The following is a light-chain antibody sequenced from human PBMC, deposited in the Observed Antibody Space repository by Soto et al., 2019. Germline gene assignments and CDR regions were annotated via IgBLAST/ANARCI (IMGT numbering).Light chain of an antibody. CDR3: QQRSKWPPIT. J-gene: IGKJ5*01. V-gene: IGKV3-11*01. CDR1: QSVSSY. CDR2: DAS. Sequence: EIVLTQSPVTLSLSPGERATLSCRASQSVSSYLAWYQQKPGQAPRLLIYDASNRNTGIPARFSGGGSGTDFTLTIDNLEPEDFAIDYCQQRSKWPPITFGQGTRLEIK.